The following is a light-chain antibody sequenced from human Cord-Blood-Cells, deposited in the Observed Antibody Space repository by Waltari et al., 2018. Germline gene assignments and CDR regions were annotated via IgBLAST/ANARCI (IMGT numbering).Light chain of an antibody. CDR2: RNN. V-gene: IGLV1-47*01. J-gene: IGLJ3*02. CDR3: AAWDDSLSGWV. CDR1: SSNIGSNY. Sequence: QSVLTQPPSASGTPGQRVTISCSGSSSNIGSNYVYWYQHPPGTAPKLLIYRNNQRASGVPDRFSGSKSGTSASLAISGLRYEDEADYYCAAWDDSLSGWVFGGGTKLTVL.